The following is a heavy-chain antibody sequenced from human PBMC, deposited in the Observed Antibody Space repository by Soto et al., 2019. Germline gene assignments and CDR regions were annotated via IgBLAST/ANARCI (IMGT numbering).Heavy chain of an antibody. CDR3: ARDRGWNPGWFDP. V-gene: IGHV3-53*01. CDR2: IYSGGST. CDR1: GFTVSSNY. J-gene: IGHJ5*02. Sequence: EVQLVESGGGLIQPGGSLRLSCAASGFTVSSNYMSWVRQAPGKGLEWVSIIYSGGSTYYADSVKGRFTISRDNSKNTLYLQMNSMRAEDTAVYYGARDRGWNPGWFDPWGQGTLVTVSS. D-gene: IGHD3-10*01.